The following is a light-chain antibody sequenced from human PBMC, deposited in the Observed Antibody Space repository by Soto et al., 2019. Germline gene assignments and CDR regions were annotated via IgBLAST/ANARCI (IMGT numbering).Light chain of an antibody. CDR3: QQYNSYPWT. CDR2: KAS. CDR1: QSISSL. J-gene: IGKJ1*01. V-gene: IGKV1-5*03. Sequence: DIQMTQSPSTLSASVGDRVTITCRASQSISSLLAWYQQKPGKAPKLLIYKASSLESGVRSRFSGSGSGTEFTLTISSLQPDDFATYYCQQYNSYPWTFGQGTKVEIK.